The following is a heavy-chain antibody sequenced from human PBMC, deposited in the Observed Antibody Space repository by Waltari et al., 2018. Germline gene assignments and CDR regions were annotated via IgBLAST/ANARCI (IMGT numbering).Heavy chain of an antibody. CDR1: GFSFADRA. CDR2: INWNSGNI. CDR3: ATIGWEMATISGPSGGS. Sequence: EVQLVESGGGLVQPGRSLRLSCVGSGFSFADRAMHWVRQVPGKGLEWVSGINWNSGNIGYADSVKGRFTISRDNAKNSLYLQINSVRTEDTALYYCATIGWEMATISGPSGGSWGQGTLVTVSS. J-gene: IGHJ5*02. D-gene: IGHD5-12*01. V-gene: IGHV3-9*01.